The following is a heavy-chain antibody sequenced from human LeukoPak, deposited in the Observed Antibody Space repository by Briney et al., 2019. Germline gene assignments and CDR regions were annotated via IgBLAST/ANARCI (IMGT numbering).Heavy chain of an antibody. D-gene: IGHD2-2*01. CDR1: GGSISSYY. V-gene: IGHV4-59*12. J-gene: IGHJ5*02. CDR3: ARVRYCSSTSCP. Sequence: PSETLSLTCTVSGGSISSYYWSWIRQPPGKGLEWIGYIYYSGSTNYNPCLKSRVTISVDTSKNQFSLKLSSVTAADTAVYYCARVRYCSSTSCPWGQGTLVTVSS. CDR2: IYYSGST.